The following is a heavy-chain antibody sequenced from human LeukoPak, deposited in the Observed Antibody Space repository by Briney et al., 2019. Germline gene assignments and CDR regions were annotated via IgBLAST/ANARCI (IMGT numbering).Heavy chain of an antibody. J-gene: IGHJ3*02. D-gene: IGHD1-26*01. CDR2: VSYDGNNK. CDR3: ARSLGSWDAFDI. Sequence: GGSLRLSCAASTFTFSSYAMHWVRRAPGKGLEWVAVVSYDGNNKYYADSVKGRFTISRDNSKNTLYLQMNSLRAEDTAVYYCARSLGSWDAFDIWGQGTMVTVSS. CDR1: TFTFSSYA. V-gene: IGHV3-30-3*01.